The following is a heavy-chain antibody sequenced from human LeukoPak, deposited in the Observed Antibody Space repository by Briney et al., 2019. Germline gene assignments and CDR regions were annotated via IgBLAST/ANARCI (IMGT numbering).Heavy chain of an antibody. V-gene: IGHV3-74*01. D-gene: IGHD2-15*01. CDR1: GFTFSSYW. CDR3: ARESYCSGGSCYSGRAFDI. Sequence: QPGGSLRLSCAASGFTFSSYWMHWVRQAPGKGLVWVSRINTDGSKTTYADSVKGRFTMSRDSAKNTLYLQMNSPRAEDTAVYYCARESYCSGGSCYSGRAFDIWGQGTMVTVSS. CDR2: INTDGSKT. J-gene: IGHJ3*02.